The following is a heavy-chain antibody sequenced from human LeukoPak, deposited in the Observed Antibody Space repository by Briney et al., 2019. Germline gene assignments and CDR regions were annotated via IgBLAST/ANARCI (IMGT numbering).Heavy chain of an antibody. CDR1: GDTFTSYD. J-gene: IGHJ3*01. V-gene: IGHV1-8*03. CDR3: AREGFDV. Sequence: ASVKVSCKASGDTFTSYDINWVRQATGQGLEWMGRMNPNSGKTGYAQTFQGRVTITWNTSINTAYMELSSLRSDDTALYYCAREGFDVWGQGTVVTVSS. CDR2: MNPNSGKT.